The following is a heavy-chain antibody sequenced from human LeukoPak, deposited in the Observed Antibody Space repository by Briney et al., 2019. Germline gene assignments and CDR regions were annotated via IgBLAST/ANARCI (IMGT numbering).Heavy chain of an antibody. V-gene: IGHV3-30*18. Sequence: GRSLRLSCAGPGFTFGTYGMHWVRQAPGKGLEWVAVISYDGNSKYYSGSAKGRFTISRDNSKNTLYLQMNSLRPEDTAVYYCANGDPGPADHPMNDYYYSLDVWGQGTTVIVSS. CDR1: GFTFGTYG. CDR3: ANGDPGPADHPMNDYYYSLDV. D-gene: IGHD2-2*01. J-gene: IGHJ6*02. CDR2: ISYDGNSK.